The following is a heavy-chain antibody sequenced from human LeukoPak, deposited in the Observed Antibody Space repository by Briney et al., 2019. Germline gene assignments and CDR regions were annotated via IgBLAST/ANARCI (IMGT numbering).Heavy chain of an antibody. J-gene: IGHJ4*02. CDR1: GFTFSSYA. CDR2: ISGSGGST. Sequence: GGSLRLSCAASGFTFSSYAMSWVRQAPGKGLEWVSAISGSGGSTYYADSVKGRFTISRDNSKNTLYLQMNSLRAEDTAVYYCANFIAARWYFDYWGQGTLVTVSS. CDR3: ANFIAARWYFDY. D-gene: IGHD6-6*01. V-gene: IGHV3-23*01.